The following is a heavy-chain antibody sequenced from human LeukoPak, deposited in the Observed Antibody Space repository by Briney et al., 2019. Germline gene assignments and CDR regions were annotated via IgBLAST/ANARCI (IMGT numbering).Heavy chain of an antibody. CDR3: AKDSLGSSSKNWFDP. V-gene: IGHV3-23*01. D-gene: IGHD6-13*01. Sequence: GGPLRLSCAASGFTFSSYAMSWVRQAPGKGLEWVSAISGSGGSTYYADSVKGRFTISRDNSKNTLYLQMNSLRAEDTAVYYCAKDSLGSSSKNWFDPWGQGTLVTVSS. J-gene: IGHJ5*02. CDR2: ISGSGGST. CDR1: GFTFSSYA.